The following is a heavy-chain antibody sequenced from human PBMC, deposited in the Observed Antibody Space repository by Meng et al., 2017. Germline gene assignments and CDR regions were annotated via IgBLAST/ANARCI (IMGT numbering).Heavy chain of an antibody. J-gene: IGHJ4*02. V-gene: IGHV1-2*06. CDR2: IHPKSCDI. CDR3: ARDEDISAAGKLFGDY. Sequence: ASVKVSCKSSGYTFPDYWLHWVRRAPGQGLEWMGLIHPKSCDIHYAQRFHGRVTMTGDTSISTAYMELSGLRSDDTAMYYCARDEDISAAGKLFGDYWGQGTLVTVSS. D-gene: IGHD6-13*01. CDR1: GYTFPDYW.